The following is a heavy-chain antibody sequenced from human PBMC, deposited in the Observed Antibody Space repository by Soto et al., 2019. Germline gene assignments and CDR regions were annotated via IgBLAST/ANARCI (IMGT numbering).Heavy chain of an antibody. J-gene: IGHJ6*02. CDR1: GFTFSDYY. V-gene: IGHV3-11*01. CDR2: ISSSGSTI. D-gene: IGHD2-15*01. CDR3: ATQDCSGGSCYSLYYGMDV. Sequence: GGSLRLSCAASGFTFSDYYMSWIRQAPGKGLEWVSYISSSGSTIYYADSVKGRFTISRDNAKNSLYLQMNSLRAEDTAVYYCATQDCSGGSCYSLYYGMDVWGQGTTVTVSS.